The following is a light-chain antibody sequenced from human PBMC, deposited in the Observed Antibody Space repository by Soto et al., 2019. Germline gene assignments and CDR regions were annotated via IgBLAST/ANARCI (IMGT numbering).Light chain of an antibody. CDR1: QSITTY. CDR2: AAS. V-gene: IGKV1-39*01. Sequence: IQMTQSPCSRSASVGERGTIICRASQSITTYVSWFQQKTGKAPELLISAASSLKSGVPSRFSGSGYGTDFTLTISSLRPEDFATYYCQQSFSTPYTLGRGTKVDIK. CDR3: QQSFSTPYT. J-gene: IGKJ2*01.